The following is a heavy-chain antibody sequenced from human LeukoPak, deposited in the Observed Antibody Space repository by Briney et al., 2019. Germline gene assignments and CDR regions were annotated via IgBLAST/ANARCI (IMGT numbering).Heavy chain of an antibody. J-gene: IGHJ4*02. CDR1: GFTFSDYY. D-gene: IGHD3-16*02. Sequence: GGSLRLSCAASGFTFSDYYMSWIRQAPGKGLEWVSYISSSGSTIYYADSVKGRFTISRDNAKNSLYLQMNSLRAQDTAVYYCARDGTYYDYVWGSYRVHDYWGQGTLVTVSS. CDR2: ISSSGSTI. V-gene: IGHV3-11*01. CDR3: ARDGTYYDYVWGSYRVHDY.